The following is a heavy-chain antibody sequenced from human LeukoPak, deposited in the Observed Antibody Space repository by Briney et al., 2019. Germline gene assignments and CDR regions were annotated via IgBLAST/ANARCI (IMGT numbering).Heavy chain of an antibody. Sequence: SETLSLTCTVSGGSISSYYWSWSREPTGKGLEWIGYINYSGSTNYNPSLKSRVTISVDTSRNQFSLKLTSVTAADTAVYYCARATDSNGWLFDYWGQGTLVTVSS. J-gene: IGHJ4*02. D-gene: IGHD6-19*01. CDR1: GGSISSYY. CDR2: INYSGST. V-gene: IGHV4-59*01. CDR3: ARATDSNGWLFDY.